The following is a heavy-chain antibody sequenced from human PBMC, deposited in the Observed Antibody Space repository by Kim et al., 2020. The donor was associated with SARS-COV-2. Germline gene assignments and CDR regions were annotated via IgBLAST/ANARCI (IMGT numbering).Heavy chain of an antibody. Sequence: YYAESVKGRFTITRDHSKNTLYLQMNSLRAEDTAVYYCARGGYGLYYFDYWGQGTLVTVSS. D-gene: IGHD5-12*01. J-gene: IGHJ4*02. CDR3: ARGGYGLYYFDY. V-gene: IGHV3-53*01.